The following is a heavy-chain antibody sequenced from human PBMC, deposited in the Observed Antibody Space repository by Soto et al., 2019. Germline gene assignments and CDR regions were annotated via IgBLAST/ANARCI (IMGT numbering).Heavy chain of an antibody. Sequence: QVQLVQSGAEVKKPGASVKVSCKASGYTFTGYYMHWVRQAPGQGLEWMGWINPNSGGTNYAQKFQGWFTMTRDTSISKAYMELSRLRSDDTAVYYCAREHRPFWYSHYYGMDVWGQGTTVTVSS. V-gene: IGHV1-2*04. J-gene: IGHJ6*02. CDR1: GYTFTGYY. CDR3: AREHRPFWYSHYYGMDV. CDR2: INPNSGGT.